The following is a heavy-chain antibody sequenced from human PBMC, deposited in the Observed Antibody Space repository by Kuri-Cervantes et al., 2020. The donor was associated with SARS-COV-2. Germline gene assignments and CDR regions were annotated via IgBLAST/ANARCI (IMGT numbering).Heavy chain of an antibody. D-gene: IGHD2-15*01. CDR1: GYTFTSYD. Sequence: ASVKVSCKASGYTFTSYDINWVRQATGQGLEWMGGFDPEDGETIYAQKFQGRVTMTEDTSTDTAYMELSSLRSEDTAVYYCATGPPYCSGGSCYSSNWFDPWGQGTLVTVSS. CDR2: FDPEDGET. J-gene: IGHJ5*02. CDR3: ATGPPYCSGGSCYSSNWFDP. V-gene: IGHV1-24*01.